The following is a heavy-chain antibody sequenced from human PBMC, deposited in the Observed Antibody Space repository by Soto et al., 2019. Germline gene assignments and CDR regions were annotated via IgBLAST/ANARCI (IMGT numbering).Heavy chain of an antibody. V-gene: IGHV1-46*03. Sequence: ASVKVSSKASGYTFTSYYMHSVRQAPGQGLEWMGIINPSGGSTSYAQKFQGRVTMTRDTSTSTVYKELSSLRSEDTAVYYCARDIQYDILTGPPLYGMDVWGQGTTVTVSS. CDR1: GYTFTSYY. J-gene: IGHJ6*02. CDR3: ARDIQYDILTGPPLYGMDV. CDR2: INPSGGST. D-gene: IGHD3-9*01.